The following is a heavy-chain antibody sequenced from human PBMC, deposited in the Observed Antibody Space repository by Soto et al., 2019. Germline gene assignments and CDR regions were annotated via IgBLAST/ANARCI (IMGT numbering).Heavy chain of an antibody. D-gene: IGHD3-9*01. J-gene: IGHJ1*01. CDR2: ISGSGGST. V-gene: IGHV3-23*01. CDR1: GFTFSSYA. CDR3: AKESVLRYFDWLTLLGDFQH. Sequence: GGSLRLSCAASGFTFSSYAMSWVRQAPGKGLEWVSAISGSGGSTYYADSVKGRFTISRDNSKNTLYLQMNSLRAEDTAVYYCAKESVLRYFDWLTLLGDFQHWGQGTLVTSPQ.